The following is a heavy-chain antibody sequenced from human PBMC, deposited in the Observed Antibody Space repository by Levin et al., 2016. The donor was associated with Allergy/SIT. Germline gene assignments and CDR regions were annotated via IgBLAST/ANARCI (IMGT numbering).Heavy chain of an antibody. Sequence: SETLSLTCTVSNDSMGTYYWSWIRQSPGKGLEWIGYVYSTGTTYYNPSLKNRVIISADKSKNQISLRLTSLTAADTAVYYCARDLAYYDFWNGYSGWFDPWGQGIPVTVSS. J-gene: IGHJ5*02. D-gene: IGHD3-3*01. CDR2: VYSTGTT. CDR3: ARDLAYYDFWNGYSGWFDP. V-gene: IGHV4-59*12. CDR1: NDSMGTYY.